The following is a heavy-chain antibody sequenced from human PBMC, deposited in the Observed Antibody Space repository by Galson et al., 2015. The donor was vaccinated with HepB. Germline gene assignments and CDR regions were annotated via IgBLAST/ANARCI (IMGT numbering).Heavy chain of an antibody. Sequence: PALVKPTQILTLTCGFSGFSLSSSGAAVAWIRQPPGKALEWLALIYWDGDKRYSPSLKNRLTITEDTSRNQVVLSMTNTDPADTATYFCAHSRGGNWFGPWGQGILVTVSS. J-gene: IGHJ5*02. CDR3: AHSRGGNWFGP. D-gene: IGHD3-10*01. CDR2: IYWDGDK. CDR1: GFSLSSSGAA. V-gene: IGHV2-5*02.